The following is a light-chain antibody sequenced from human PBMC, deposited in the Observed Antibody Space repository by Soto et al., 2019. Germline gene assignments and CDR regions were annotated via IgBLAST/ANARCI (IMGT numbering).Light chain of an antibody. V-gene: IGKV3-11*01. J-gene: IGKJ2*01. CDR1: QSVSRY. CDR2: DAS. Sequence: EIVLTQSPATLSLSPGERATLSCRASQSVSRYLAWYQQKPGQAPRLLIYDASNRATGIPDRFSGSGSGTDFSLTISSREPEEFAVYYCLQRYNWPRYTFGQGTKLEI. CDR3: LQRYNWPRYT.